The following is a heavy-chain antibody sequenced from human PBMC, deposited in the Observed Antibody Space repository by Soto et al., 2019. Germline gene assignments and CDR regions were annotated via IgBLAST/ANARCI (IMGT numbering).Heavy chain of an antibody. V-gene: IGHV3-23*01. D-gene: IGHD3-10*01. CDR1: GFTFIDYA. CDR3: AKEGSFGCILDS. J-gene: IGHJ4*02. Sequence: EVQLLDSGGGLVQPGGSLRLSCAASGFTFIDYAMSWVLQAPGKGLEWVATISTAGHCTFSADSVKGRFTISRDNSKNTLDLQVNRLRAEDTAFYFGAKEGSFGCILDSWGRGTLVTVSS. CDR2: ISTAGHCT.